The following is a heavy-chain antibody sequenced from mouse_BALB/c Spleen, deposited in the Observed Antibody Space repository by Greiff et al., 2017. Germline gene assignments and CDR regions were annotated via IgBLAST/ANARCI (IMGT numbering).Heavy chain of an antibody. J-gene: IGHJ2*01. CDR3: ARVWDENYFDY. CDR1: GFSLTSYG. Sequence: QVQLKESGPGLVQPSQSLSITCTVSGFSLTSYGVHWVRQSPGKGLEWLGVIWSGGSTDYNAAFISRLSISKDNSKSQVFFKMNSLQANDTAIYYCARVWDENYFDYWGQGTTLTVSS. D-gene: IGHD4-1*01. V-gene: IGHV2-2*02. CDR2: IWSGGST.